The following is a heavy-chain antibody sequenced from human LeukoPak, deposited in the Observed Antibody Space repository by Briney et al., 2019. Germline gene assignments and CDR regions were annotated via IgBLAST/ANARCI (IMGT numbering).Heavy chain of an antibody. J-gene: IGHJ3*02. CDR3: AKDPLWLGYYDSSGTGAFDI. CDR2: ISGSGGST. D-gene: IGHD3-22*01. CDR1: GFTFSSYA. Sequence: GGSLRLSCAASGFTFSSYAMSWVRQAPGKGLEWVSAISGSGGSTYYADSVKGRFTISRDNSKNTLYLQMNSLRAEDTAVYYCAKDPLWLGYYDSSGTGAFDIWGQGTMVTVSS. V-gene: IGHV3-23*01.